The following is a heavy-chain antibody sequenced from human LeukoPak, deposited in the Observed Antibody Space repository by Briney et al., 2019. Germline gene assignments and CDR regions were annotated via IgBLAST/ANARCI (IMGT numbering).Heavy chain of an antibody. D-gene: IGHD3-10*02. Sequence: PSETLSLNCTVSGGSISSYYWSWIRQPPGKGLEWIGYIYYSGSTNYNPSLKSRVTILVDTSKNQFSLKLTSVTAADTAVYYCARRALSVSTVRGVNWYFDLWGRGTRVTVAS. CDR3: ARRALSVSTVRGVNWYFDL. CDR1: GGSISSYY. CDR2: IYYSGST. J-gene: IGHJ2*01. V-gene: IGHV4-59*01.